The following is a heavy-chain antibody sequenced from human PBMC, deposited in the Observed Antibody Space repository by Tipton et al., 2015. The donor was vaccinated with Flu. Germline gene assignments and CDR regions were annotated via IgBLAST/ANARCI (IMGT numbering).Heavy chain of an antibody. CDR2: ISAYNGNT. D-gene: IGHD3-3*01. CDR3: ARDRGDFWSGHHWFDP. Sequence: QMQLVQSGAEVKKPGASVKVSCKASGYTFTSYGISWVRQAPGQGLEWMGWISAYNGNTNYAQKLQGRVTVTTDTSTSTAYMELRSLRSDDTAVYYCARDRGDFWSGHHWFDPWGQGTLVTVSS. V-gene: IGHV1-18*01. J-gene: IGHJ5*02. CDR1: GYTFTSYG.